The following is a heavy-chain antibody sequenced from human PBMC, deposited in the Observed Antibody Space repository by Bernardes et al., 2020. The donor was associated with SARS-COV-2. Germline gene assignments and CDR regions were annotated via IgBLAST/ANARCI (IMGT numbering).Heavy chain of an antibody. V-gene: IGHV4-61*02. CDR2: IYTSGST. Sequence: SETLSHTCTVSGGSISSGSYYWSWIRQPAGKGLEWIGRIYTSGSTNYNPSLKSRVTISVDTSKNQFSLKLSSVTAADTAVYYCAGDSSGWNYFDYWGQGTLVTVSS. CDR1: GGSISSGSYY. D-gene: IGHD6-19*01. J-gene: IGHJ4*02. CDR3: AGDSSGWNYFDY.